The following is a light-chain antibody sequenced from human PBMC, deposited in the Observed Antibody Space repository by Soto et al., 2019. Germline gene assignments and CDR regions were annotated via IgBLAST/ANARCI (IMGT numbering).Light chain of an antibody. Sequence: EIVLTQSPATLSLSPWERATLSCRASQSVSSNLAWYQQKPGQAPRLLIYGASSRATGIPTRFSGSGSGTEFTLTISSLQSEDFAVYYCQQYDSWPPLTFGGGTKVDIK. CDR2: GAS. V-gene: IGKV3-15*01. CDR3: QQYDSWPPLT. CDR1: QSVSSN. J-gene: IGKJ4*01.